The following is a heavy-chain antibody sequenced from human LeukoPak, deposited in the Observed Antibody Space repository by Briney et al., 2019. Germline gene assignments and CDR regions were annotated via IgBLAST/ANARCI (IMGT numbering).Heavy chain of an antibody. D-gene: IGHD3-3*01. CDR1: GYTFTSYD. V-gene: IGHV1-18*01. Sequence: ASVKVSCKASGYTFTSYDINWVRQATGQGLEWMGWISAYNGNTNYAQKLQGRVTMTTDTSTSTAYMELRSLRSDDTAVYYCARDKGFLEWLLRPSDYWGQGTLVTVSS. J-gene: IGHJ4*02. CDR3: ARDKGFLEWLLRPSDY. CDR2: ISAYNGNT.